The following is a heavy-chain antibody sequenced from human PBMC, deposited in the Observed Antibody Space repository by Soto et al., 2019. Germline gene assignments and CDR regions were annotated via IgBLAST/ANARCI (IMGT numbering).Heavy chain of an antibody. Sequence: AGSLRLSFAAAEFAFIDYYISCISQAPEKGQEWVSYISSNGSTIYYADSVKGRFTISRDNAKNSLYLKMNSLRAEDTAVYYCARADSSSSHPKAYYFHYRYRWGKGTAVPVSS. J-gene: IGHJ6*03. CDR1: EFAFIDYY. CDR2: ISSNGSTI. V-gene: IGHV3-11*01. D-gene: IGHD6-6*01. CDR3: ARADSSSSHPKAYYFHYRYR.